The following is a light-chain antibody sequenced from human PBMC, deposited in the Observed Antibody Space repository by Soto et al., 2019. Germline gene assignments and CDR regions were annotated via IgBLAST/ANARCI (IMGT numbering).Light chain of an antibody. CDR1: SSDVGGYDF. V-gene: IGLV2-23*01. CDR2: EGS. CDR3: CSYAGGSSSYVV. Sequence: QSALTQPASVSGSPGQSITIPCTGTSSDVGGYDFVSWYQQHPGKAPKLMIYEGSKRPSGVSNRFSGSKSGNTASLTISGLQADDEADYHCCSYAGGSSSYVVFGGGTKLTVL. J-gene: IGLJ2*01.